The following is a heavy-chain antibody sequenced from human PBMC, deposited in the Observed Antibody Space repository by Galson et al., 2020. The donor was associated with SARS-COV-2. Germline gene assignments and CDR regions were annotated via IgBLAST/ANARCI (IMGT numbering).Heavy chain of an antibody. CDR2: ISGSGGST. J-gene: IGHJ4*02. V-gene: IGHV3-23*01. Sequence: GGSLRLSCAASGFTFSSYAMRWVRQAPAKGLEWVSAISGSGGSTYYADSVKGRFTIHRDNSKNTLYLQMNSLRAEDTAVYYCAKDHGAVPPYGGQGTLVTVSS. CDR1: GFTFSSYA. CDR3: AKDHGAVPPY. D-gene: IGHD2-2*01.